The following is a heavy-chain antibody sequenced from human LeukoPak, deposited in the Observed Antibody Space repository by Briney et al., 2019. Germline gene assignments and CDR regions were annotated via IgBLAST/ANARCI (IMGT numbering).Heavy chain of an antibody. CDR1: GFTFSSYW. J-gene: IGHJ6*04. CDR2: IKQDGSEK. CDR3: ASSYYYGSGSYYNRNYYYGMDV. D-gene: IGHD3-10*01. V-gene: IGHV3-7*03. Sequence: GGSLRLSCAASGFTFSSYWMSWVRQAPGKGLEGVANIKQDGSEKYYVDSVKGRFTITRDNAKNSLYLQMNSLRAEDTAVYYCASSYYYGSGSYYNRNYYYGMDVWGKGTTVTVSS.